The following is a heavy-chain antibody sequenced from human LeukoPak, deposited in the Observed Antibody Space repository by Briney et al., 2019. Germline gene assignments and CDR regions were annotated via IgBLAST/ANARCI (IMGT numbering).Heavy chain of an antibody. Sequence: GESLKLSCEGSRYSFDSYAMTWVRQAPGKGLEWVSSINGGGDITYYADSVKGRFTISRDNSKNTLYLQMNSLRAEDTAVYYCAKDALYYGSGPNWFDPWGQGTLVTVSS. J-gene: IGHJ5*02. D-gene: IGHD3-10*01. CDR3: AKDALYYGSGPNWFDP. V-gene: IGHV3-23*01. CDR1: RYSFDSYA. CDR2: INGGGDIT.